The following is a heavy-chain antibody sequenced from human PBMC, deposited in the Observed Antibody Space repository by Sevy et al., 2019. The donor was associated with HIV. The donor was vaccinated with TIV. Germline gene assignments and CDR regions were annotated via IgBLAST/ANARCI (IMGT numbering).Heavy chain of an antibody. CDR1: VGSISSSSYY. D-gene: IGHD3-10*01. V-gene: IGHV4-39*01. CDR3: ARLSRGWFGESYVDY. J-gene: IGHJ4*02. Sequence: SETLSLTCTVSVGSISSSSYYWGWIRQPPGKGLEWIGSIYYSGSTYYNPSLKSRVTISVDTSKNQFSLKLSSVTAADTAVYYCARLSRGWFGESYVDYWGQGTLVTVSS. CDR2: IYYSGST.